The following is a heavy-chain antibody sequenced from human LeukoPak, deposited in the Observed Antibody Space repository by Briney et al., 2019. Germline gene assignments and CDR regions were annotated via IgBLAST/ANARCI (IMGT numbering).Heavy chain of an antibody. J-gene: IGHJ4*02. D-gene: IGHD2-2*01. CDR3: ATARQLRHFDY. CDR1: GYSFTSYW. V-gene: IGHV5-51*04. CDR2: IYLRDSDT. Sequence: GESLKISCKGSGYSFTSYWLGWVRQMPGKGLEWMGIIYLRDSDTRYSPSFQGQATISADKPISTAYLQWSSLKASDTAMYYCATARQLRHFDYWGQGTLVTVSS.